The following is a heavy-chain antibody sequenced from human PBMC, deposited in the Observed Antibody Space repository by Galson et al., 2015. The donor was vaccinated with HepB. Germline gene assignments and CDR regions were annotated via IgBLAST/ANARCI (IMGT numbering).Heavy chain of an antibody. V-gene: IGHV1-18*01. D-gene: IGHD3-10*01. CDR2: ISTYNGNT. Sequence: VRQAPGQGLEWMGWISTYNGNTNYAQKFQGRVTMTTDTSTSTAYMELRSLRSDDTAVYYCARDWSGYWGQGTLVTVSS. J-gene: IGHJ4*02. CDR3: ARDWSGY.